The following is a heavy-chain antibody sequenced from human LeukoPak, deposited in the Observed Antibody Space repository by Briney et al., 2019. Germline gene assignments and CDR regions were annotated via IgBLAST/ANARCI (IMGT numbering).Heavy chain of an antibody. J-gene: IGHJ6*02. CDR3: ARGGIFVVVPPGDYGMDV. D-gene: IGHD3-3*02. Sequence: SETLSLTCTVSGGSISSGGYYCTWIRQHPGKGLEWIGDIYYSGSTYYNPSLKSRVTISIDTSKNQFSLELRSVTAADTAAYYCARGGIFVVVPPGDYGMDVWGQGTTVTVSS. V-gene: IGHV4-31*03. CDR1: GGSISSGGYY. CDR2: IYYSGST.